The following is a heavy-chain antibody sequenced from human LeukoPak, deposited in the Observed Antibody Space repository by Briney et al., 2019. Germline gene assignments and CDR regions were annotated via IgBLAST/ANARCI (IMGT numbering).Heavy chain of an antibody. J-gene: IGHJ4*02. D-gene: IGHD2-21*02. V-gene: IGHV3-72*01. CDR3: ARGYCIEDCYYDY. CDR1: GFTLNDHA. CDR2: SRSKANSYTT. Sequence: GGSLRLSCAVSGFTLNDHAVDWVRQAPGKGLEWVGRSRSKANSYTTAYAASVKGRFTISRDDSKNSLYLQMNSLRIEDTALYYCARGYCIEDCYYDYWGQGTLVTVSS.